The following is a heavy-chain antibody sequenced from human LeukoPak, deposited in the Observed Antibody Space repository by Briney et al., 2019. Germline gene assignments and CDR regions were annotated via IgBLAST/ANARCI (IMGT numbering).Heavy chain of an antibody. CDR3: ARGRSTGYPYYFEY. CDR2: MNPNSGST. V-gene: IGHV1-8*03. CDR1: GYTFTSYD. Sequence: GASVKVSCNASGYTFTSYDINWVRQATGQGLEWMGWMNPNSGSTGYAQKFQGRVTITRNTSISTAYMELGGLRSEDTAVYYSARGRSTGYPYYFEYWGQGTLVTVSS. J-gene: IGHJ4*02. D-gene: IGHD5-12*01.